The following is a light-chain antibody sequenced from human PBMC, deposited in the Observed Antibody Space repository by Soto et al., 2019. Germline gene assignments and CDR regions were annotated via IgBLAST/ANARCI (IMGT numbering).Light chain of an antibody. CDR2: DAS. CDR1: QDISNY. Sequence: DIQMTQSPSSLSASVGDRVTITCQASQDISNYLNWYQQKPGKAPKLLIYDASNLETGVPSRFSGSGSGTDFTFTISSLQPEDIETYYCQQANSFPYTFGQGTRLEIK. CDR3: QQANSFPYT. V-gene: IGKV1-33*01. J-gene: IGKJ5*01.